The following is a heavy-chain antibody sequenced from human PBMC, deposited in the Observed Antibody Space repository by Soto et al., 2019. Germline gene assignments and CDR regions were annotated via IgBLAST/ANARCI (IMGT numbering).Heavy chain of an antibody. V-gene: IGHV3-23*01. Sequence: GGSLRLSCAASGFTFSSYAMSRVRQAPGKGLEWVSAISGSGGSTYYADSVKGRFTISRDNSKNTLYLQMNSLRAEDTAVYYCASGYSGPYYYYGMDVWGQGTTVTVSS. CDR2: ISGSGGST. CDR1: GFTFSSYA. D-gene: IGHD5-12*01. J-gene: IGHJ6*02. CDR3: ASGYSGPYYYYGMDV.